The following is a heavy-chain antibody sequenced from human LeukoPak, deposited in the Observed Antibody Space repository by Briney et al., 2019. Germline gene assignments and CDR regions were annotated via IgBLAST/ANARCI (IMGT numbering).Heavy chain of an antibody. CDR3: ARCTASCYANASDV. CDR2: INGGGDAT. Sequence: GGSLRLSCTASGFTFNNNAMSWVRQAPGKGLEWVSAINGGGDATEYTDSVKGRFTISRDNSKNTLYLQMNSLRPEDTAVYYCARCTASCYANASDVWGQGTLLTVSS. D-gene: IGHD2-2*01. CDR1: GFTFNNNA. J-gene: IGHJ3*01. V-gene: IGHV3-23*01.